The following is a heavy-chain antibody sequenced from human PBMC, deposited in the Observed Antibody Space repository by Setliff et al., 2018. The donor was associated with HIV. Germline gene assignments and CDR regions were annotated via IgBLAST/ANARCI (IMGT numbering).Heavy chain of an antibody. CDR2: TNHGGST. D-gene: IGHD6-13*01. V-gene: IGHV4-34*01. CDR1: GGSFSGYY. Sequence: LSLTCAVYGGSFSGYYWSWIRQPPGKGLEWIGQTNHGGSTNYNPSLKSRVTISIDTSKNQFSLNLSSVTAADTAVYYCASDYSSRHDAFDLWGQGTVVTVSS. J-gene: IGHJ3*01. CDR3: ASDYSSRHDAFDL.